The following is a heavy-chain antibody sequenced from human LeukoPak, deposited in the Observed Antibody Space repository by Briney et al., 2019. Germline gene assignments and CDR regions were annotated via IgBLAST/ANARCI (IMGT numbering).Heavy chain of an antibody. Sequence: PSETLSLTCTVSGGSINSYYWGWVRQPAGKGLEWIGRIYTTGTTNYTLSLKSRLSTSVDTSKNQFSLRLRSVTAADTAVYYCGRQGYTASYYFLDYWSQGTLVTVSS. D-gene: IGHD1-26*01. V-gene: IGHV4-4*07. CDR1: GGSINSYY. CDR3: GRQGYTASYYFLDY. CDR2: IYTTGTT. J-gene: IGHJ4*02.